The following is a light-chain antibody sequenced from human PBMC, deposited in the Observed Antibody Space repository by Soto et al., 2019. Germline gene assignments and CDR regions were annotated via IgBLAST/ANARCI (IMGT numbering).Light chain of an antibody. CDR2: DDT. CDR3: CSYAGNWV. Sequence: QSVLTQPASVSGSPGQSITISCTGTSGDVETYNLDSWYQQHPGKAPKFIIYDDTKRPSGVSNRFSGSKSGNTASLTIFGLQPEDEPDYYCCSYAGNWVFGGGTKLTVL. V-gene: IGLV2-23*01. CDR1: SGDVETYNL. J-gene: IGLJ3*02.